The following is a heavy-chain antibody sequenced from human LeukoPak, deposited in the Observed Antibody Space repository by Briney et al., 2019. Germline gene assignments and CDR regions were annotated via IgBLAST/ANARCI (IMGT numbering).Heavy chain of an antibody. D-gene: IGHD3-10*01. Sequence: ASVRVSCTVSGFTFTEYGITWMRQAPGQGLEWLGWVSGYNGKINYAEKFQGRVTITPDASTSTFHMELRTLRFDDTAVYYCARTMGVHAFDIWGQGTMVTVSS. J-gene: IGHJ3*02. CDR2: VSGYNGKI. CDR3: ARTMGVHAFDI. V-gene: IGHV1-18*01. CDR1: GFTFTEYG.